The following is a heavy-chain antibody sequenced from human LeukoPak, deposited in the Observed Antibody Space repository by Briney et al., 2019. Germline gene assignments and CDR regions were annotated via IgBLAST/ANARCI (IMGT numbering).Heavy chain of an antibody. CDR1: GYSFTSYW. V-gene: IGHV5-51*01. D-gene: IGHD3-16*01. Sequence: PGESLKISCKGSGYSFTSYWIGWVRQMPGKGLEWMGIIYPGDSDTRYSPSFQGQVTISADKSISTAYLQWSSLKASDTAMYYCARPLLGALSDNGAFDIWGQGTMVTVSS. J-gene: IGHJ3*02. CDR3: ARPLLGALSDNGAFDI. CDR2: IYPGDSDT.